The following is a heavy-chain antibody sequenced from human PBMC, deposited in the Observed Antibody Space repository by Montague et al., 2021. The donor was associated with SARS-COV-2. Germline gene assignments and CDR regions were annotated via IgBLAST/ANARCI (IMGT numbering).Heavy chain of an antibody. Sequence: SETLSLTCAVYGGSFSGYYWSWIRQPPGKGLEWIGEINHSGSTYYNPSLKSRVTISVDTSKNQFSLKLSSVTAADTAVYYCARVRYNGSGTTLGMDGWGQGTTVTVSS. J-gene: IGHJ6*02. CDR1: GGSFSGYY. D-gene: IGHD3-10*01. CDR3: ARVRYNGSGTTLGMDG. V-gene: IGHV4-34*01. CDR2: INHSGST.